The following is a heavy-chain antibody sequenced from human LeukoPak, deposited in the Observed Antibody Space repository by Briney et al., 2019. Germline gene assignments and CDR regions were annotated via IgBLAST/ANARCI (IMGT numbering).Heavy chain of an antibody. Sequence: GGSLRLSCAASGFTFDDYAMHWVRQAPGKGLEWVSLISGDGGSTYYADSVKGRFTISRDNAKNSLYLQMNSLRAEDTAVYYCARGWFGESLAWGQGTLVTVSS. CDR2: ISGDGGST. D-gene: IGHD3-10*01. CDR1: GFTFDDYA. CDR3: ARGWFGESLA. V-gene: IGHV3-43*02. J-gene: IGHJ5*02.